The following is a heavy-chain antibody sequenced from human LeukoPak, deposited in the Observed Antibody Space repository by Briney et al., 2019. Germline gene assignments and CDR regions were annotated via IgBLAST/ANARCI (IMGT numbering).Heavy chain of an antibody. D-gene: IGHD2-15*01. J-gene: IGHJ4*02. V-gene: IGHV3-30*18. CDR3: AKDGPGYCSGGSCYAFDY. CDR2: ISYDGSNK. Sequence: GRSLRLSCAASGFTFSSYGMHWVRQAPGKGLERVAVISYDGSNKYYADSVKGRFTISRDNSKNTLYLQMNSLRAEDTAVYYCAKDGPGYCSGGSCYAFDYWGQGTLVTVSS. CDR1: GFTFSSYG.